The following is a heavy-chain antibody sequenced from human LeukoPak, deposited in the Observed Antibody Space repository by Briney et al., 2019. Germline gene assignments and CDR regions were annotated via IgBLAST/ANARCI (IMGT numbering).Heavy chain of an antibody. V-gene: IGHV4-39*01. J-gene: IGHJ2*01. CDR2: IYYSGST. D-gene: IGHD4-11*01. CDR1: GGSISSSSYY. CDR3: ARHRSTVTTHWYFDL. Sequence: SETLSLTRTVSGGSISSSSYYWGWIRQPPGKGLEWIGSIYYSGSTYYNPSLKSRVTISVDTSKNQFSLKLSSVTAADTAVYYCARHRSTVTTHWYFDLWGRGTLVTVSS.